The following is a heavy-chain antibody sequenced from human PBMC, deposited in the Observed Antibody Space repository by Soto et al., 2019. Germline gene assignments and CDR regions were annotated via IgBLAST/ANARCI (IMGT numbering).Heavy chain of an antibody. V-gene: IGHV4-30-4*01. Sequence: QVQLQESGPGLVKPSQTLSLTCTVSGGSISSGDYYWSWIRQPPGKGLEWIGYIYYSGSTYYNPSLKSRVTISVGTSKNQFSLKLSSVTSADTGVYFCARVRVDKAMGTYFDYWGQGTLVPGSS. CDR1: GGSISSGDYY. CDR3: ARVRVDKAMGTYFDY. J-gene: IGHJ4*02. CDR2: IYYSGST. D-gene: IGHD5-18*01.